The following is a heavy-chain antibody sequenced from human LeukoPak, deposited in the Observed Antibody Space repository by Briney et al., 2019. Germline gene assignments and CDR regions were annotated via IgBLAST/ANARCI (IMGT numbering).Heavy chain of an antibody. CDR1: GYTFTGYY. Sequence: GASVKVSCKASGYTFTGYYMHWVRQAPGQGLEWMGWINPNSGGTNYAQKFQGWVTMTRDTSISTAYMELSRLRSDDTAVYYCARDRARRVWGSYRYTRDAFDIWGQGTMVTVSS. D-gene: IGHD3-16*02. CDR3: ARDRARRVWGSYRYTRDAFDI. V-gene: IGHV1-2*04. J-gene: IGHJ3*02. CDR2: INPNSGGT.